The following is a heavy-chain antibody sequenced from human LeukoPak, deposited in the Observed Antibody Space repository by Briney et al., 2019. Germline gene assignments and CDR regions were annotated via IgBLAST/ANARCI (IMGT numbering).Heavy chain of an antibody. CDR3: ARVGVSGSYRYFDY. Sequence: PGGSLRLSCAASGFTFNNYAMTWVRQAPGKGLEWVSAISGRGDSTYYADSVQGRFTISRDNAKNSLYLQMNSLRAEDTAVYHCARVGVSGSYRYFDYWGQGILVTVSS. CDR1: GFTFNNYA. J-gene: IGHJ4*02. D-gene: IGHD1-26*01. V-gene: IGHV3-23*01. CDR2: ISGRGDST.